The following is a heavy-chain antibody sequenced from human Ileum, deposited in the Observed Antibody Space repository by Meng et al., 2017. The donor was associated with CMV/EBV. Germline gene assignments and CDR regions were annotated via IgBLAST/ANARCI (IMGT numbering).Heavy chain of an antibody. J-gene: IGHJ4*02. V-gene: IGHV4-4*07. CDR3: ARERPRGTAMASIDY. CDR2: IYTSGST. CDR1: GGSISSYS. D-gene: IGHD5-18*01. Sequence: QLQLTYAGHGLVKASENPLLPVHVSGGSISSYSWSLIRQPAGKGLEWIGRIYTSGSTNYNPSLKSRVTMSVDTSKNQFSLKLSSVTAADTAVYYCARERPRGTAMASIDYWGQGTLVTVSS.